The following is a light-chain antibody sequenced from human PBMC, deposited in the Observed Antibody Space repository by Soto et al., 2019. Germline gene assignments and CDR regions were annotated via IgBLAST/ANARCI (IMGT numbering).Light chain of an antibody. J-gene: IGKJ4*01. V-gene: IGKV1-9*01. CDR2: AAS. CDR1: QCISSY. CDR3: QQLNSYPRGLT. Sequence: DIQLTQSPSFLSASVGDRVTITCRASQCISSYLAWYQQKPGKAPKLLIYAASTLQSGVPSRFSGSGSGTEFALTISSLQHEYFATYYCQQLNSYPRGLTFGGGTKVEIK.